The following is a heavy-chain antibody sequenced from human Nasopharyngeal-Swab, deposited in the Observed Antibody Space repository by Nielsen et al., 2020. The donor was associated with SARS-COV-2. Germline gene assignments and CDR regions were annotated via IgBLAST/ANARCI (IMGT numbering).Heavy chain of an antibody. J-gene: IGHJ4*02. V-gene: IGHV3-9*01. CDR3: AKDRSVIGAMGGPLDH. CDR2: IRWNSDTI. CDR1: GFNFDDYA. Sequence: GGSLRLSCAASGFNFDDYAMHWVRQVPGKGREWVSGIRWNSDTIGYADSVKGRFTISRDNAKNSLYLQMNSVRAEDTALYYCAKDRSVIGAMGGPLDHWGQGTLVTVSS. D-gene: IGHD5-18*01.